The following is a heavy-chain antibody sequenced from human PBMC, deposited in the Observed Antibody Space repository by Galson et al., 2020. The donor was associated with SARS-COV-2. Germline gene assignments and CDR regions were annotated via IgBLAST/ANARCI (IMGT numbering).Heavy chain of an antibody. CDR3: AASPDLTATIRLTD. Sequence: GGSLRLSCAASGFTFSSYGMHWVRQAPGKGLEWVAVISYDGSNKYYADSVKGRFTISRDNSKNTLYLQMNSLRAEDTAVYYCAASPDLTATIRLTDWGQGTLVTVSS. D-gene: IGHD6-25*01. V-gene: IGHV3-30*03. CDR1: GFTFSSYG. CDR2: ISYDGSNK. J-gene: IGHJ1*01.